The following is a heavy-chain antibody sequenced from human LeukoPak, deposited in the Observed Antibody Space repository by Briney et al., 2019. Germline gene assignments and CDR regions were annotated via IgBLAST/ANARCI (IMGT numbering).Heavy chain of an antibody. V-gene: IGHV3-21*01. CDR3: ARGGYSYGYCFDY. CDR2: ISSSSSYI. CDR1: EFTFSSYS. Sequence: GGSLRLSCAASEFTFSSYSMNWVRQAPGKGLEWVSSISSSSSYIYYAASVKGRFTISRDNAKNSLYLQMNSLRAEDTAVYYCARGGYSYGYCFDYWGQGTLVIVSS. J-gene: IGHJ4*02. D-gene: IGHD5-18*01.